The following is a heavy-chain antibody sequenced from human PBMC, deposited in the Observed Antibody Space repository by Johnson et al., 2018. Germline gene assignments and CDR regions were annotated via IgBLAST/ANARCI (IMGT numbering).Heavy chain of an antibody. D-gene: IGHD6-19*01. CDR3: ARDVSSGWDAEYFQH. CDR1: GFTFSSYG. V-gene: IGHV3-33*08. CDR2: IWYDGSNK. J-gene: IGHJ1*01. Sequence: QVQLVQSGGGVVQPGRSLRLSCTASGFTFSSYGMHWVRQAPGKGLEWVAVIWYDGSNKYYADSVKGRFTSSRDNSKNTLYLQMNSLRAEDTAGYYCARDVSSGWDAEYFQHGGQGTLVTVSS.